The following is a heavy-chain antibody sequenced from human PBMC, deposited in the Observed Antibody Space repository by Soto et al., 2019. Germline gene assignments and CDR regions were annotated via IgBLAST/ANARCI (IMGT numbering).Heavy chain of an antibody. V-gene: IGHV1-69*01. J-gene: IGHJ4*02. D-gene: IGHD6-19*01. CDR1: GGTFSSYA. Sequence: QAQLVQSGAEVRKPGSSVKVSCKASGGTFSSYAISWVRQAPGQGLEWMGGIIPIFGRPNYAQKFQGRVTITADDSTSSVYMELSSLRSEDTAVYYCARGRIKDSSAWFVRWVLDYWGQGTLVTVSS. CDR3: ARGRIKDSSAWFVRWVLDY. CDR2: IIPIFGRP.